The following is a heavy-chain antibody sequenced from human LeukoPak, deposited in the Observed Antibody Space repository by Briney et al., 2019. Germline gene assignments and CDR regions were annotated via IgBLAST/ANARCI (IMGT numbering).Heavy chain of an antibody. V-gene: IGHV3-48*01. CDR1: GFTFSSYS. CDR2: ISSSSSTI. CDR3: AREGRALDY. J-gene: IGHJ4*02. Sequence: GGSLRLSCAAPGFTFSSYSMNWVRQAPGKGLEWVSYISSSSSTIYYADSVKGRFTISRDNAKNSLYLQMNSQRAEDTAVYYYAREGRALDYWGQGTLVTVSS.